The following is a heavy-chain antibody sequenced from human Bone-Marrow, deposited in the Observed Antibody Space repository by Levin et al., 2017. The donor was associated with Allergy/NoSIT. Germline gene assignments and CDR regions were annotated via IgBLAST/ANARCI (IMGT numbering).Heavy chain of an antibody. J-gene: IGHJ4*02. V-gene: IGHV3-7*01. CDR2: INQDGSVT. CDR1: GFTFRSSW. D-gene: IGHD4-17*01. Sequence: SCAASGFTFRSSWLSWVRQGPGKGLEWVANINQDGSVTSYVGSVKGRFTISRDNAKNSLYLQMNSLRAEDTAIYYCARNKDYGDSNDYWGQGALVTVSS. CDR3: ARNKDYGDSNDY.